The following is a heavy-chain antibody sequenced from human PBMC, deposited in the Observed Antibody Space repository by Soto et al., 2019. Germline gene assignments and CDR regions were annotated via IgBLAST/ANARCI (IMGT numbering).Heavy chain of an antibody. CDR3: ARDAIDGYKTLHSFDY. Sequence: SVKVSCKASGGTFSSYAISWVRQAPGQGLEWMGGIIPIFGTANYAQKFQGRVTITADESTSTAYMELSSLRSEDTAVYYCARDAIDGYKTLHSFDYWGQGTLVTVSS. V-gene: IGHV1-69*13. CDR1: GGTFSSYA. CDR2: IIPIFGTA. D-gene: IGHD5-12*01. J-gene: IGHJ4*02.